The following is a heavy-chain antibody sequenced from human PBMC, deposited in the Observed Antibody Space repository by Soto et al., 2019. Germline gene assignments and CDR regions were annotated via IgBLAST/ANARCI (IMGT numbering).Heavy chain of an antibody. D-gene: IGHD3-10*01. J-gene: IGHJ6*02. CDR2: IYYSGST. CDR3: ARDGGYYTMDV. Sequence: SETLSLTCTVSGGSISSGGYYWSWIRQHPGKGLEWIGYIYYSGSTYYKPSLKSRVTISLDTSKNQFSLNLSSVTAADTAVYYCARDGGYYTMDVWGQGTTVTVS. V-gene: IGHV4-31*03. CDR1: GGSISSGGYY.